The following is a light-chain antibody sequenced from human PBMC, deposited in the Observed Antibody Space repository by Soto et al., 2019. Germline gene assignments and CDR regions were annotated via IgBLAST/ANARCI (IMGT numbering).Light chain of an antibody. CDR2: GAS. CDR1: QSVSSN. J-gene: IGKJ5*01. Sequence: EIVMTQSPATLSVSPGERATLSCRASQSVSSNLAWYQQKPCQAPRLLIYGASTRATGIPARFSGSGSGTEFTLTISSLQSEDFAVYYCQQYKNWPPITFGQGTRLDIK. CDR3: QQYKNWPPIT. V-gene: IGKV3-15*01.